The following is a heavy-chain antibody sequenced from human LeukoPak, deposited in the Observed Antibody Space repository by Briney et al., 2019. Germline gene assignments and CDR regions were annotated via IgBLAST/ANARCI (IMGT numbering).Heavy chain of an antibody. CDR1: GYTFTSYG. J-gene: IGHJ4*02. D-gene: IGHD3-3*01. Sequence: ASVKVSCKASGYTFTSYGISWVRQAPGQGPEWMGWISAYNDNTNYAQKLQGRVTMTTDTSTSTAYMELRSLRSDDTAVYYCARGLGFWSGYYKLDYWGQGTLVTVSS. V-gene: IGHV1-18*01. CDR3: ARGLGFWSGYYKLDY. CDR2: ISAYNDNT.